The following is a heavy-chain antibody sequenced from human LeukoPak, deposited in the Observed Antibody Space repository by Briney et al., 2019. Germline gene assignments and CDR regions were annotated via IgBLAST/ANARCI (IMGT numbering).Heavy chain of an antibody. CDR3: ARVRAWIQLWLPYYYYMDV. J-gene: IGHJ6*03. V-gene: IGHV4-34*01. CDR2: INHSGST. D-gene: IGHD5-18*01. Sequence: PSETLSLTCAVYGGSFSGYYWSWIRQPPGKGLEWSGEINHSGSTNYNPSLKSRVTISVDTSKNQFSLKLSSVTAADTAVYYCARVRAWIQLWLPYYYYMDVWGKGTTVTVSS. CDR1: GGSFSGYY.